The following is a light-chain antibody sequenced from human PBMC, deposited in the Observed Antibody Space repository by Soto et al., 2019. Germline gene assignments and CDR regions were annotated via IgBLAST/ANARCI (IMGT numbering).Light chain of an antibody. J-gene: IGKJ2*01. V-gene: IGKV1-5*01. Sequence: DIQMTQSPSTLSASVGDRVTITCRASQSISNWLAWYQQKPGKAPKLMIYDASSLESGVPSRFSGSASGTEFTLTISGLQPDDFATYYCRQYNSYSTFGRGTKLEIK. CDR1: QSISNW. CDR3: RQYNSYST. CDR2: DAS.